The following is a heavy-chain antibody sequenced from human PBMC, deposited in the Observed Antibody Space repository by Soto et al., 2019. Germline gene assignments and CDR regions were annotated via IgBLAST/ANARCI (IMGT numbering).Heavy chain of an antibody. CDR2: ISSSGNT. Sequence: QVQLQESGPGLVKSSQTLSLTCTVSGASLTSGGYYWHWIRQRPGKGLEWVGYISSSGNTYYNPSRKSRVSISVDTSKNQFSLKLTSVTAADTSVYYGASGRPWFRDVWYFDFWGQGSLVTVSS. V-gene: IGHV4-31*03. CDR3: ASGRPWFRDVWYFDF. J-gene: IGHJ4*02. D-gene: IGHD3-10*01. CDR1: GASLTSGGYY.